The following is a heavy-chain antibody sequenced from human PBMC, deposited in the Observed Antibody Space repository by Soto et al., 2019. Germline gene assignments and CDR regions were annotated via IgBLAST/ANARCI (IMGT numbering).Heavy chain of an antibody. V-gene: IGHV5-51*01. J-gene: IGHJ4*02. Sequence: GESLKISCKGSGYSFTSYWIAWVRQMPGKGLEWMGIIYRGDSDIRYSPSFQGQVTISTDKSISTAYLQWNSLKASDTAMYYCTGFGHSCVSFYFWGRGPLDPASS. CDR2: IYRGDSDI. D-gene: IGHD5-18*01. CDR3: TGFGHSCVSFYF. CDR1: GYSFTSYW.